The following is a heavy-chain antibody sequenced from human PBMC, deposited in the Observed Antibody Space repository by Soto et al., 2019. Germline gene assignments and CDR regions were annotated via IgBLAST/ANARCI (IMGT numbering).Heavy chain of an antibody. J-gene: IGHJ4*02. CDR1: AVSISSDY. CDR2: IYYSGST. CDR3: AREGTSTTSSGMDY. D-gene: IGHD6-6*01. V-gene: IGHV4-59*01. Sequence: QVQLQESGPGLVKPSETLSLTCTVSAVSISSDYWSWVRQPPGTGLEWIGYIYYSGSTNYNPSLKCRVTITLDTSKNQFSLNLSSVTAADTAMYYCAREGTSTTSSGMDYWGQGTLVTVSS.